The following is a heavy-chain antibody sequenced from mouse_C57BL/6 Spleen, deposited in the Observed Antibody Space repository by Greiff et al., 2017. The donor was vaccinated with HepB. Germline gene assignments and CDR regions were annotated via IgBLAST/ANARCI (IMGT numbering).Heavy chain of an antibody. V-gene: IGHV5-9-1*02. CDR1: GFTFSSYA. D-gene: IGHD2-3*01. Sequence: EVQVVESGEGLVKPGGSLKLSCAASGFTFSSYAMSWVRQTPEKRLEWVAYISSGGDYIYYADTVKGRFTISRDNARNTLYLQMSSLKSEDTAMYYCTREAGGDGYPFYAMDYWGQGTSVTVSS. CDR3: TREAGGDGYPFYAMDY. J-gene: IGHJ4*01. CDR2: ISSGGDYI.